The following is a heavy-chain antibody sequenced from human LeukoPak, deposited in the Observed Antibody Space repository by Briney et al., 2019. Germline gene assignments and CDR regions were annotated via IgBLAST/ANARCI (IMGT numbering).Heavy chain of an antibody. CDR3: ARGGDSYGSLHQFDY. V-gene: IGHV1-69*13. D-gene: IGHD5-18*01. CDR1: GGTFSSYA. J-gene: IGHJ4*02. Sequence: GASVKVSCTASGGTFSSYAISWVRQAPGQGLEWMGGIIPIFGTANYAQKFQGRVTITADESTSTAYMELSSLRSEDTAVYYCARGGDSYGSLHQFDYWGQGTLVTVSS. CDR2: IIPIFGTA.